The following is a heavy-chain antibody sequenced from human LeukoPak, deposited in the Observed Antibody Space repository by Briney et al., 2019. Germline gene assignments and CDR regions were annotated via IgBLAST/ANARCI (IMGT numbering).Heavy chain of an antibody. CDR3: ARSQDTMTSPFDY. J-gene: IGHJ4*02. V-gene: IGHV3-21*06. CDR2: ISSSSSYI. D-gene: IGHD3-22*01. CDR1: GFTFSSYS. Sequence: GGSLRLSCAASGFTFSSYSMNWVRQAPGKGLEWVSPISSSSSYIYNADSVKGRFTISRDNANNSLFLQMNSLRAEDTAVYYCARSQDTMTSPFDYWGQGTLVTVSS.